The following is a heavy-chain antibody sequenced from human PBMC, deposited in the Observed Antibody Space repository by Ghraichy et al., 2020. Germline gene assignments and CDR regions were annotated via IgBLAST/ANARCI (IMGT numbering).Heavy chain of an antibody. CDR1: EFTFSSYA. D-gene: IGHD2-15*01. CDR3: AKILGYCGGGSCPYPFDY. Sequence: GGSLRLSCAASEFTFSSYAMSWVRQAPGKGLEWVSAISGSGGSTYYADSVKGRFTISRDNSKNTLYLQMNSLRAEDTAVYYCAKILGYCGGGSCPYPFDYWGQGTLVTVSS. CDR2: ISGSGGST. V-gene: IGHV3-23*01. J-gene: IGHJ4*02.